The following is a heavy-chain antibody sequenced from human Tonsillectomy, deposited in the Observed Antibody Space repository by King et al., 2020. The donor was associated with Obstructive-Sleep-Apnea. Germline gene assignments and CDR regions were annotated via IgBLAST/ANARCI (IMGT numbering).Heavy chain of an antibody. J-gene: IGHJ3*02. CDR3: ARAHDYGGPRAGDAFDI. CDR2: IYYSGST. CDR1: GGSISISGYY. D-gene: IGHD4-23*01. V-gene: IGHV4-39*07. Sequence: QLQESGPGLAKTSETLSLTCTVSGGSISISGYYWGWIRQPPGKGLEWIGSIYYSGSTYYNPSLKSRVTISVDTSKNQFSLKLSSVTAADTAVYYCARAHDYGGPRAGDAFDIWGQGTMVTVSS.